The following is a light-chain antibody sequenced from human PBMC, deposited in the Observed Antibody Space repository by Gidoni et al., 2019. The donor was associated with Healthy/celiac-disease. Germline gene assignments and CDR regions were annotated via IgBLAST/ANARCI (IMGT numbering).Light chain of an antibody. CDR3: QQRSNWIT. Sequence: EIVFTQSPATLSLSPGERATLSCRASQSVSSYLAWYHQKPGQAPRLLIYDASNRATGIPARFSGSGSGTDFTLTISSLEPEDFAVYYCQQRSNWITFGQGTRLEIK. V-gene: IGKV3-11*01. J-gene: IGKJ5*01. CDR2: DAS. CDR1: QSVSSY.